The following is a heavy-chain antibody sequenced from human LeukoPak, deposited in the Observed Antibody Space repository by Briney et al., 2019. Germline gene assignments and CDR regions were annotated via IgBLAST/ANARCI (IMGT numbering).Heavy chain of an antibody. V-gene: IGHV4-61*09. CDR2: LYTSGTT. Sequence: PSQTLSLTCTVSGGSISSGSYYWPWIRQPAGKGLEWIGHLYTSGTTSYNPSPQSRVTISADTSKHQFSLRLTSVTAADTAVYYCARAGGSVGWYGTIDSWGQGTLVTVSS. J-gene: IGHJ4*02. D-gene: IGHD6-19*01. CDR3: ARAGGSVGWYGTIDS. CDR1: GGSISSGSYY.